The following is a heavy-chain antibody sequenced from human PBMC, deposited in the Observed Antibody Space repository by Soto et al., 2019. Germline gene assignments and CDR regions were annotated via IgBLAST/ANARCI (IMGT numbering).Heavy chain of an antibody. D-gene: IGHD6-13*01. V-gene: IGHV3-15*01. J-gene: IGHJ4*02. CDR3: ATNLPRSSSWSLPGY. Sequence: GGSLRLSCAASGSTFSNAWMSWVRQAPGKGLEWVGRIRSKSDGGTADYAAPVKGRFTISRDDSEYTLYLQMNSLKTEDTALYYCATNLPRSSSWSLPGYWGRGTLVTVSS. CDR1: GSTFSNAW. CDR2: IRSKSDGGTA.